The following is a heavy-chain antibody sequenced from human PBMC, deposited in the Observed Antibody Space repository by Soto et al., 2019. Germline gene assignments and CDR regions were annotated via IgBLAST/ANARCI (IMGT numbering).Heavy chain of an antibody. V-gene: IGHV5-51*01. CDR3: VRSGTSSGRFSDY. J-gene: IGHJ4*02. CDR2: IYPSDSDI. D-gene: IGHD2-15*01. Sequence: GESLKISCKGSGYTFTSYWIGWVRQMPGEGLEWMGVIYPSDSDIRYSPSFQGKVTISADKSITTAYLQWSSLKAADTAMYYCVRSGTSSGRFSDYWGQGTLVTVSA. CDR1: GYTFTSYW.